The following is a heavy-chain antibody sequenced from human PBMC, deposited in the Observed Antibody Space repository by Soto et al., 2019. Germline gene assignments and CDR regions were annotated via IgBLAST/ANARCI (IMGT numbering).Heavy chain of an antibody. CDR1: GYTFTSYD. Sequence: GASVKVSCKASGYTFTSYDINWVRQASGQGLEWMGWMNPNSGNTGYAQKFQGRVTMTRNTSISTAYMELSSLRSEDTAVYYCARGWRVRGVIIGYWGQGTLVTVSS. CDR2: MNPNSGNT. V-gene: IGHV1-8*01. J-gene: IGHJ4*02. CDR3: ARGWRVRGVIIGY. D-gene: IGHD3-10*01.